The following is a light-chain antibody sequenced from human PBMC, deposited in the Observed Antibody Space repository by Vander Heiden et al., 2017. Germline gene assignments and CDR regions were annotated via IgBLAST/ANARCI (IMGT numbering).Light chain of an antibody. V-gene: IGLV2-14*03. CDR3: SSYTSTHTLV. J-gene: IGLJ1*01. CDR1: SRDVGGSNF. CDR2: DVS. Sequence: QSALTQPASVSGSPGQSITISCPGTSRDVGGSNFVAWYQQHPGKAPKLIISDVSNRPSGVSNRFSGSKSGNTASLTVSGLQAEDEADYYCSSYTSTHTLVFGTGTKVTVL.